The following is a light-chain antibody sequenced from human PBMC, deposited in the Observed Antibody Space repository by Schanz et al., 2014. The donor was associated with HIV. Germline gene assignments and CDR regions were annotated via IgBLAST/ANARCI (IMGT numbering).Light chain of an antibody. CDR1: QTISNS. V-gene: IGKV1-9*01. CDR3: QQYKDNSLHT. Sequence: DIQLTQSPALLSASVGDRVTITCRASQTISNSLAWYQQRPGKAPKVLIYAASSLQRGAPSRFSGSGSGTEFTLKISRLQPEDFDPYYCQQYKDNSLHTFGQGTKVEIK. CDR2: AAS. J-gene: IGKJ2*01.